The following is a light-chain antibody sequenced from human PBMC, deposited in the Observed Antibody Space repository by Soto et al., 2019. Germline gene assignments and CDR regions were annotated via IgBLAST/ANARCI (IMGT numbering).Light chain of an antibody. CDR2: EVN. CDR3: SSYTSSSTGV. Sequence: QSVLTQPASVSGSPGQLITISCTGTSSDVGGYNYVSWYQQHPGKAPKLMIYEVNYRPSGVSNRFSGSKSGNTASLTISGLQAEDEADYYCSSYTSSSTGVFGTGTKVTVL. CDR1: SSDVGGYNY. J-gene: IGLJ1*01. V-gene: IGLV2-14*01.